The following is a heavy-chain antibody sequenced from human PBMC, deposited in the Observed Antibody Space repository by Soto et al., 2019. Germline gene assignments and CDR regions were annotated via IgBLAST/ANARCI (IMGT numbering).Heavy chain of an antibody. Sequence: PSETLSLTCSVSGGSIRGHYWSWIRQTPGKGLEWIGYIHSSGTTKYNPSLKSRVTISVDTSKNQFSLKVTSVTAADAAVYFCARDNNLYYHDYWGQGTLVTVSS. J-gene: IGHJ4*02. CDR1: GGSIRGHY. V-gene: IGHV4-59*11. CDR3: ARDNNLYYHDY. CDR2: IHSSGTT.